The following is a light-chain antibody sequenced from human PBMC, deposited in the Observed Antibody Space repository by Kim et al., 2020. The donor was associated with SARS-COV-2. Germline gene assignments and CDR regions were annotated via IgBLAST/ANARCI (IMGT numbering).Light chain of an antibody. V-gene: IGKV3-15*01. CDR2: GAS. CDR3: QQYNNWPPYT. CDR1: QSVSSN. Sequence: EIVMTQSPATLSVSPGESATLSCRASQSVSSNLAWYQQKPGQAPRLLIYGASTRATGIPGRFSGSGYGTEFSLTISSLQSEDLAVYYCQQYNNWPPYTFGQGTTLEI. J-gene: IGKJ2*01.